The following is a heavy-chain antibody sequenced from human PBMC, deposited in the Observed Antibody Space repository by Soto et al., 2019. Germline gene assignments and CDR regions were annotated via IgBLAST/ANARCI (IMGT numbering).Heavy chain of an antibody. V-gene: IGHV4-59*01. CDR3: ARDRGYNCFDL. J-gene: IGHJ5*02. Sequence: SETLSLTCTVSGGSISSYYWSWIRQPPGKGLEWIGYIYYGGGTNYNPSLKSRVTISVDMSQNQFSLNLSSVTAADTAVYYCARDRGYNCFDLWGQGTLVTVSS. CDR2: IYYGGGT. CDR1: GGSISSYY.